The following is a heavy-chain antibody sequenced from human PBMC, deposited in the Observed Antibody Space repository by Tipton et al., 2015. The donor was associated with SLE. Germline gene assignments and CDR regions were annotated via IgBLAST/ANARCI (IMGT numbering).Heavy chain of an antibody. CDR1: GGSTSSSY. Sequence: TLSLTCTVSGGSTSSSYWSWIRQPAGKGLEWIGYIDYSGTTTYNPSLKSRLTVSVDTSKNQFSLKLSSVTVADTAVYYCARLALLATTESSYYYYGMDVWGQGTTVTVSS. CDR3: ARLALLATTESSYYYYGMDV. J-gene: IGHJ6*02. D-gene: IGHD5-12*01. CDR2: IDYSGTT. V-gene: IGHV4-59*08.